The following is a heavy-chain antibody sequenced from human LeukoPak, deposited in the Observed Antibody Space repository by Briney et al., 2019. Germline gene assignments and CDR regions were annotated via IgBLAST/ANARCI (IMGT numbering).Heavy chain of an antibody. D-gene: IGHD3-22*01. CDR2: ISSSGSTI. CDR1: GFTFSSYE. CDR3: ARELGGYYDY. J-gene: IGHJ4*02. Sequence: GGSLRLPCAASGFTFSSYEMNWVRQAPGKGLEWVSYISSSGSTIYYADSVKGRFTISRDNAKNSLYLQMNSLRAEDTAVYYCARELGGYYDYWGQGTLVTVSS. V-gene: IGHV3-48*03.